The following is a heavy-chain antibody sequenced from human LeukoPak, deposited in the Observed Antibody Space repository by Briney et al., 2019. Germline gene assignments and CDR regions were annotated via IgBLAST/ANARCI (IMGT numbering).Heavy chain of an antibody. D-gene: IGHD6-13*01. CDR1: GFTFSSYG. J-gene: IGHJ6*03. V-gene: IGHV3-33*01. CDR2: IWYDGSNK. CDR3: ARGPPHYSSSWYTAYYYYYMDV. Sequence: GGSLRLSCAASGFTFSSYGMHWVRQAPGKGLEWVAVIWYDGSNKYYADSVKGRFTISRDNSKNTLYLQMNSLRAEDTAVYYCARGPPHYSSSWYTAYYYYYMDVWGKGSTVAVSS.